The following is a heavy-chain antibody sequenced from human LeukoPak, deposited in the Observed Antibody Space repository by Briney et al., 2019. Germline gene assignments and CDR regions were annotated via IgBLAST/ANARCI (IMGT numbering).Heavy chain of an antibody. V-gene: IGHV4-34*01. CDR2: INDSENT. CDR1: GGSFSGYY. Sequence: SETLSLTCAVYGGSFSGYYWSWIRQPPGKGLEWVGEINDSENTNYNPSLKSRVTISVDTSKNQFSLKLSSVTAADTAIYYCARETAAAGSFIAINDYWGQGTLVTVSS. J-gene: IGHJ4*02. CDR3: ARETAAAGSFIAINDY. D-gene: IGHD6-13*01.